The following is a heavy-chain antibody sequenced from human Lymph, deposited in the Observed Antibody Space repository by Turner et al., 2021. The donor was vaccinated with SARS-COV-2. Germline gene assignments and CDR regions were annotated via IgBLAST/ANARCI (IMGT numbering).Heavy chain of an antibody. D-gene: IGHD7-27*01. CDR3: ARGTGAADY. CDR1: GFTFDAYG. CDR2: INWNGGST. J-gene: IGHJ4*02. V-gene: IGHV3-20*01. Sequence: EVQLVESGGGVVRPGWSLRLSCPASGFTFDAYGMSWVRQAPGRGLEWVSNINWNGGSTGYADSVKGRFTISRDNAKNSLYLQVNSLRAEDTALYHCARGTGAADYWGQGTLVTVSS.